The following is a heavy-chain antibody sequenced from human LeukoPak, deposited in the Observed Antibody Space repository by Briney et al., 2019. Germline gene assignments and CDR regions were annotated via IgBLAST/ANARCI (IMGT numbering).Heavy chain of an antibody. Sequence: SETLSLTCTVAGGSISTYYWTWIRQPPGKGLEWIGYIYYSGSTNYNPSLKGRVIISVDTSKNQFSLNLTSVTAADTAVYYCARFTPQGYGWGGYNRFDPWGQGTLVTVSS. CDR1: GGSISTYY. D-gene: IGHD3-16*01. CDR2: IYYSGST. J-gene: IGHJ5*02. V-gene: IGHV4-59*01. CDR3: ARFTPQGYGWGGYNRFDP.